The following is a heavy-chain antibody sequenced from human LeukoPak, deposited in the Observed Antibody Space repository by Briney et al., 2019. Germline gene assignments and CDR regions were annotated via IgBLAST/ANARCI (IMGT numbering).Heavy chain of an antibody. J-gene: IGHJ6*03. V-gene: IGHV4-34*01. D-gene: IGHD4-17*01. CDR2: INHSGST. Sequence: SETLSLTCAVYGGSFSGYYWSWIRQPPGKGLEWIGEINHSGSTYYNPSLKSRVTISVDTSKNQFSLKLSSVTAADTAVYYCARDPDYGDYYYMDVWGKGTTVTVSS. CDR1: GGSFSGYY. CDR3: ARDPDYGDYYYMDV.